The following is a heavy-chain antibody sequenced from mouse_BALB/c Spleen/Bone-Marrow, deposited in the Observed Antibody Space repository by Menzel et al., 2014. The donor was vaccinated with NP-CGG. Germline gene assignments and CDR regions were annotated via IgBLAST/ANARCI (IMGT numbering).Heavy chain of an antibody. V-gene: IGHV1S56*01. CDR3: ARDGYDRGEYYYAMDY. CDR2: IYPGDGST. Sequence: QVQLQQSGPELVKPGASVKMSCKASGYTFTSYYIHWVKQRPGQGLEWIGWIYPGDGSTKYNEKFKGKTTLTADKSSSTAYKLLSSLTTEDSAIDFSARDGYDRGEYYYAMDYWGQGTSVTVSS. J-gene: IGHJ4*01. D-gene: IGHD2-2*01. CDR1: GYTFTSYY.